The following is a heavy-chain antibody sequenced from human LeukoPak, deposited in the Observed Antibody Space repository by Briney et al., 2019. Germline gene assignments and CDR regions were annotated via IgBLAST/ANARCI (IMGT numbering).Heavy chain of an antibody. CDR1: EFTFSDAW. J-gene: IGHJ6*03. CDR3: TTFYGDDAEGYYYYMDV. V-gene: IGHV3-15*01. Sequence: KSGGSLRLSCAASEFTFSDAWMSWVRQAPGKGLEWVGRIKSKRDGGTPDYAAPVKGRFTISRDDSKNTLCLQMNSLKTEDTAVYYCTTFYGDDAEGYYYYMDVWGKGTTVTVSS. CDR2: IKSKRDGGTP. D-gene: IGHD4-17*01.